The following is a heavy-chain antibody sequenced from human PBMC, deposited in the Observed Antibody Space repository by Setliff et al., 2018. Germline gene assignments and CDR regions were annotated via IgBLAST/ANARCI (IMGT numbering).Heavy chain of an antibody. CDR2: TIPIFGTT. D-gene: IGHD5-18*01. V-gene: IGHV1-69*05. CDR1: GGTFSNYG. J-gene: IGHJ6*03. Sequence: SVKVSCKASGGTFSNYGVSWVRQAPGQGLEWMGGTIPIFGTTDYSQKFQGRVTIITDESTSTAYMELSSLRSEDTAVYFCAREGVDTRSSTDYRYYMDVWGKGTTVTVSS. CDR3: AREGVDTRSSTDYRYYMDV.